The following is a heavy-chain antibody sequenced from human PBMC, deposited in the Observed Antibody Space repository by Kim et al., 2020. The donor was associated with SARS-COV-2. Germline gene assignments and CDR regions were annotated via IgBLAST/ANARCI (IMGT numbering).Heavy chain of an antibody. CDR1: GGSISSSSYY. D-gene: IGHD3-10*01. CDR2: IYYSGST. J-gene: IGHJ6*02. CDR3: ARDASGRVGLYYYYGMDV. Sequence: SETLSLTCTVSGGSISSSSYYWGWIRQPPGKGLEWIGSIYYSGSTYYNPSLKSRVTISVDTSKNQFSLKLSSVTAADTAVYYCARDASGRVGLYYYYGMDVWGQGTTVTVSS. V-gene: IGHV4-39*07.